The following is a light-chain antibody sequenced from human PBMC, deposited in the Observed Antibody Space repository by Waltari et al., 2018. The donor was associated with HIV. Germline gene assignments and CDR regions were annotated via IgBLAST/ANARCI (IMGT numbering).Light chain of an antibody. J-gene: IGKJ1*01. CDR3: QQYYSTPWT. CDR2: WAS. V-gene: IGKV4-1*01. CDR1: QSILYSANNKNY. Sequence: DIVMIQSPDSLTVSLGERATINCKSSQSILYSANNKNYLTWYQQKPGQPPKLLIYWASTREAGVPDRFSGSGSGTDVSLTISCLQAEDVAVYYCQQYYSTPWTFGQGTKVEIK.